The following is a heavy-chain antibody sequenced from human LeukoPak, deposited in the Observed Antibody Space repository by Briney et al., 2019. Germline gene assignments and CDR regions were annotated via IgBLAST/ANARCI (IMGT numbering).Heavy chain of an antibody. Sequence: PGGSLRLSCAASGFTFSSYWMHWVRQAPGKGLVWVSRINSDGSSTSYADSVKGRFTISRDNAKNTLYLQMNSLRAEDTAVYYSARSEGPGGDNVFFWGQGTLVTVSS. CDR2: INSDGSST. CDR3: ARSEGPGGDNVFF. V-gene: IGHV3-74*01. CDR1: GFTFSSYW. J-gene: IGHJ4*02. D-gene: IGHD2-21*02.